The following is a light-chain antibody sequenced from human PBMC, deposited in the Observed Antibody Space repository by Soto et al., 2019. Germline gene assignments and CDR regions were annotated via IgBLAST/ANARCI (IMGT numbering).Light chain of an antibody. CDR2: GNS. J-gene: IGLJ1*01. Sequence: QSVLTQPPSVSGAPGQRVTISCTGSSSNIGAGYDVHWYQQLPGTAPKLLISGNSNRPSGVPDRFSGSKFGTSASLAITGLQAEDEADYYCQSYDSSLSGRVFGTGTKVTVL. CDR3: QSYDSSLSGRV. CDR1: SSNIGAGYD. V-gene: IGLV1-40*01.